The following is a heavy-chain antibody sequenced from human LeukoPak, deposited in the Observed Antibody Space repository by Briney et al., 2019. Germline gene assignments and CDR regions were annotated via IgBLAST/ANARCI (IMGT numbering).Heavy chain of an antibody. CDR1: GGTFSSYA. V-gene: IGHV1-69*05. CDR2: IIPIFGTA. Sequence: GASVKVSCKASGGTFSSYAISWVRQAPGQGLEWMGGIIPIFGTANYAQKFQGRVTMTRDTSTSTVYMELSSLRSEDTAVYYCAVYYYDSSGYAFDIWGQGTMVTVSS. D-gene: IGHD3-22*01. CDR3: AVYYYDSSGYAFDI. J-gene: IGHJ3*02.